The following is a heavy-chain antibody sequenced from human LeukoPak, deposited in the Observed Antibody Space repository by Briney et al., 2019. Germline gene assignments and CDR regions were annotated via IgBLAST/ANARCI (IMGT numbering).Heavy chain of an antibody. CDR1: GGSISSDY. D-gene: IGHD1-14*01. Sequence: SETLSHTCTVSGGSISSDYWRWIRQPPGKGLEWIGYIYYSGSTNYNPSLKSRVTISVDTSKNQFSLKLSSVTAADTAVYYCARDKPPGDAFDIWGQGTMVTVSS. CDR2: IYYSGST. CDR3: ARDKPPGDAFDI. J-gene: IGHJ3*02. V-gene: IGHV4-59*01.